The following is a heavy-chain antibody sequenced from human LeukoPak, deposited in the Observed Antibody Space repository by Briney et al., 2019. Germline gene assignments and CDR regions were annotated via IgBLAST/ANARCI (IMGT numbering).Heavy chain of an antibody. D-gene: IGHD1-26*01. V-gene: IGHV3-53*01. J-gene: IGHJ4*02. CDR1: GFTVSRNY. CDR2: IYSGGST. CDR3: ARGPSGTYSPIPFDY. Sequence: SGGSLRLSCAASGFTVSRNYMSRVRQAPGKGLEWVSVIYSGGSTYYADSVKGRFTISRDNSKNTLYLQLNSLRVDDTAVYYCARGPSGTYSPIPFDYWGQGTLVTVSS.